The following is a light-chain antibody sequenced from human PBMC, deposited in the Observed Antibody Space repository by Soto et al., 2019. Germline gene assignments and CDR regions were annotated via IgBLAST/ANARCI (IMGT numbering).Light chain of an antibody. CDR3: TSYVGSNIWV. Sequence: QSALTQPPSASGSPGQSVTISCTGTSSDVGAYKYVSWYQQYPGTAPKLMMYEVSKRPSGVPDRFSGSKSGNTASLTVSGLQAEDEADYSCTSYVGSNIWVFGGGTTLTVL. CDR2: EVS. CDR1: SSDVGAYKY. J-gene: IGLJ3*02. V-gene: IGLV2-8*01.